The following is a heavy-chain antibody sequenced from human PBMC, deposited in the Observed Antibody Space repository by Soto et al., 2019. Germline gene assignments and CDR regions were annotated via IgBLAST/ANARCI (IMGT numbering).Heavy chain of an antibody. CDR1: GYTFTSYG. CDR3: AGDYYVFWSGYYKSGYYYSYMNA. J-gene: IGHJ6*03. D-gene: IGHD3-3*01. V-gene: IGHV1-18*01. Sequence: QVQLVQSGAEVKKPGASVKVSCKASGYTFTSYGISWVRQAPGQGLEWMGWISAYNGNTNYAQKLQGRVTMTTDTSRSTAYMEWRGLRSDATAGYYCAGDYYVFWSGYYKSGYYYSYMNAWGKGPRSPSP. CDR2: ISAYNGNT.